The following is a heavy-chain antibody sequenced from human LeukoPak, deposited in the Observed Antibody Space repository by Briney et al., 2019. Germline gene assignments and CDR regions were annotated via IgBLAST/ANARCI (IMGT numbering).Heavy chain of an antibody. J-gene: IGHJ6*04. CDR1: GGSISSYY. D-gene: IGHD3-10*01. CDR3: ARDPDRLRGSGSSLDV. CDR2: IYYSGST. Sequence: PSETLSLTCTVSGGSISSYYWSWIRQPPGKGLEWIGYIYYSGSTNYNPSLKSRVTISVDTSKNQFSLKLSSVTAADTAVYYCARDPDRLRGSGSSLDVWGKGTTVTVSS. V-gene: IGHV4-59*12.